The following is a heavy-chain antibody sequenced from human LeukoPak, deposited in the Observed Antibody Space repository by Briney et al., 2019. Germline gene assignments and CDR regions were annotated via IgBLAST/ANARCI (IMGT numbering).Heavy chain of an antibody. CDR3: ARHNSGSGSILGN. D-gene: IGHD3-10*01. V-gene: IGHV4-59*08. CDR2: ISYSGRT. CDR1: GGSITNYL. J-gene: IGHJ1*01. Sequence: SETLSLTCTVSGGSITNYLWSWIRQPPGKGLEWIGYISYSGRTNYNPSLKSRVTISVDTSKNQFTLKLNSVTAADTAVYYCARHNSGSGSILGNWGQGTLVTVSS.